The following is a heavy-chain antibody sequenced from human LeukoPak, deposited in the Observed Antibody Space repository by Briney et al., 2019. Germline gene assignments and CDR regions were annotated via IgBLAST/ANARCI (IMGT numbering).Heavy chain of an antibody. CDR3: ARGGSNDYRNNGYFDY. J-gene: IGHJ4*02. V-gene: IGHV4-31*03. CDR1: GASISMVGYY. CDR2: IYYSGST. Sequence: PSETLSLTCTVSGASISMVGYYWSWIRQHPWKGLEWIAYIYYSGSTYYNPSLKSRVTISVDTSKNQVSLKLSSVTAADTAVYYCARGGSNDYRNNGYFDYWGQGTLVTVS. D-gene: IGHD4-11*01.